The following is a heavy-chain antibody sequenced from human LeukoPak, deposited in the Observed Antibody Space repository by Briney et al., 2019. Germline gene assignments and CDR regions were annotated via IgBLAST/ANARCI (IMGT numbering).Heavy chain of an antibody. CDR1: GYTFSCYY. V-gene: IGHV1-2*02. D-gene: IGHD3-22*01. Sequence: ASVKVSCKASGYTFSCYYMHWVRQAPGQGLEWMGWINANSGDTKYAQKFQGRVTMTRDTSISTAYMEPSRLRSDDTAMYYCAREISGYSDYWGQGTLVTVSS. J-gene: IGHJ4*02. CDR2: INANSGDT. CDR3: AREISGYSDY.